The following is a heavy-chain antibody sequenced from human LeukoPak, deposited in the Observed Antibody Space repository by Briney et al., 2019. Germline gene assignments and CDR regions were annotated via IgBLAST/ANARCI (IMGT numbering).Heavy chain of an antibody. V-gene: IGHV3-30-3*01. Sequence: GTSLRLSCAVSGFTFSRCGMHWVRQAPGKGLECVAVISKDGSSQIYGDSVKGRFTISRDNSRYTLYLQMNSLRIEDTAVYYCTRPQDSGAIMSFLIDSWGQGTLVTVSS. CDR3: TRPQDSGAIMSFLIDS. CDR2: ISKDGSSQ. D-gene: IGHD4/OR15-4a*01. J-gene: IGHJ4*02. CDR1: GFTFSRCG.